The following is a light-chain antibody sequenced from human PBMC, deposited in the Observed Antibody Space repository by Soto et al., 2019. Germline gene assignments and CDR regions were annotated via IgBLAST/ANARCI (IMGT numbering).Light chain of an antibody. CDR2: DDG. CDR3: QVWDSSSDHYV. V-gene: IGLV3-21*02. Sequence: SYELTQPPSVSVAPGQTARITCGGNNIGTKNVHWYQQKPGQAPVLVAYDDGDRPSGIPERFSGSNSGNTATLTISRVEAGDEADYYCQVWDSSSDHYVFGTGTKVTVL. J-gene: IGLJ1*01. CDR1: NIGTKN.